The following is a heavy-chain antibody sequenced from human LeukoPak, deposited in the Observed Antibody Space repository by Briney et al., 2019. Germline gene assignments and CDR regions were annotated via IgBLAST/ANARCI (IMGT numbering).Heavy chain of an antibody. D-gene: IGHD1-26*01. V-gene: IGHV3-66*01. CDR1: ELTVSRNY. J-gene: IGHJ4*02. CDR2: IDSGGST. CDR3: ARGYTGFDY. Sequence: PGGSLRLSCAASELTVSRNYMSWVRQAPGKDLEWVSVIDSGGSTYYTDSVKGRFTISRDNAKNTLYLQMNSLRAEDTAVYYCARGYTGFDYWGQGILVTVSS.